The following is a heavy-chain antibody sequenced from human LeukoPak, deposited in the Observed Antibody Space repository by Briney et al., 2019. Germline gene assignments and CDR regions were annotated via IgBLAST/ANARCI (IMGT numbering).Heavy chain of an antibody. CDR2: ISGSGGST. D-gene: IGHD1-26*01. Sequence: GGSLRLSCAASGFTFSSYGMSWVRQAPGKGLEWVSAISGSGGSTYYADSVKGRFTISRDNAKNSLYLQMNSLRAEDTAVYYCARDGVAELMSALDYWGQGILVTVSS. CDR1: GFTFSSYG. J-gene: IGHJ4*02. V-gene: IGHV3-23*01. CDR3: ARDGVAELMSALDY.